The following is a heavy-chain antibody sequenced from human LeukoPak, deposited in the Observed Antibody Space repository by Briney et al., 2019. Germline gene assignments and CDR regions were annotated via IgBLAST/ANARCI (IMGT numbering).Heavy chain of an antibody. CDR1: GFTFSSYG. J-gene: IGHJ3*02. V-gene: IGHV3-33*01. CDR3: ARERMITFGGVIVQTNDAFDI. CDR2: IWYDGSNK. Sequence: GRSLRLSCAASGFTFSSYGMHWVRQAPGKGLEWVAVIWYDGSNKYYAGSVKGRFTISRDNSKNTLYLQMNSLRAEDTAVYYCARERMITFGGVIVQTNDAFDIWGQGTMVTVSS. D-gene: IGHD3-16*02.